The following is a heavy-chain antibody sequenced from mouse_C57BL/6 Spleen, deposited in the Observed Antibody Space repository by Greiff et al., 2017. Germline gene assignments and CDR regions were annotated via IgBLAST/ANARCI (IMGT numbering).Heavy chain of an antibody. CDR2: IDPSDSYT. Sequence: QVQLQQPGAELVMPGASVKLSCKASGYTFTSYWMHWVKQRPGQGLEWIGEIDPSDSYTNYNQKFKGKSTLTVDKSSSTAYMQLSSLTSEDSAVYYCASNYDYYAMDYWGQGTSVTVSS. J-gene: IGHJ4*01. CDR1: GYTFTSYW. CDR3: ASNYDYYAMDY. D-gene: IGHD2-1*01. V-gene: IGHV1-69*01.